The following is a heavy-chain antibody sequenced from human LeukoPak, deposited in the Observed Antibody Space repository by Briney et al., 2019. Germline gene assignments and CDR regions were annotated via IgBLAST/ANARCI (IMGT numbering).Heavy chain of an antibody. CDR2: ISSSSSYI. CDR1: GFPFSSYS. CDR3: ARDSNRLWQLVSSALDY. D-gene: IGHD6-6*01. Sequence: PGGSLRLSCAASGFPFSSYSMNWVRQAPGKGLEWVSSISSSSSYIYYADSVKGRFTISRDNAKNSLFLQMNSLRDEDTAVYYCARDSNRLWQLVSSALDYWGQGTLVTVSS. V-gene: IGHV3-21*01. J-gene: IGHJ4*02.